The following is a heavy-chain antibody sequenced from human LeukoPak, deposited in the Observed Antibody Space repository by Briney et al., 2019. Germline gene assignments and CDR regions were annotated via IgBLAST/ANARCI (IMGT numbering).Heavy chain of an antibody. J-gene: IGHJ4*02. CDR3: ARDSYLDTSGSFADYFDS. Sequence: SQTLSLTCTVSGAPLNSLSFYWTWIRQPAGKGLEWIGRIYTSGVTKYNPSLKGRITLSVDTSKNQVSLKLGSVTVADTAMYFCARDSYLDTSGSFADYFDSWGQGTLVTVSS. D-gene: IGHD3-22*01. CDR1: GAPLNSLSFY. CDR2: IYTSGVT. V-gene: IGHV4-61*02.